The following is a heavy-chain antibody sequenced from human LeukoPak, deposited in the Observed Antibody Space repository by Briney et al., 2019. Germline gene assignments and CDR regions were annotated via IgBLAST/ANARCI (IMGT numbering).Heavy chain of an antibody. J-gene: IGHJ4*02. CDR3: ARVLGKYCSNTSCHLDY. Sequence: SETLSLTCAVYGGSFSGYYWSWIRQPPGKGLEWIGEINHSGSTNYNPSLKSRVTISVDTSKNQFSLKLSSVTAADTAVYYCARVLGKYCSNTSCHLDYWGQGTLVTVSS. V-gene: IGHV4-34*01. D-gene: IGHD2-2*01. CDR1: GGSFSGYY. CDR2: INHSGST.